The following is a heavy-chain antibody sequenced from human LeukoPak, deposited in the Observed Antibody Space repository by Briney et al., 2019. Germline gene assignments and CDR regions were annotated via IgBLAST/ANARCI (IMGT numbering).Heavy chain of an antibody. Sequence: GGSLRLSCAASGFTFSSYSMNWVRQAPGEGLEWVSYISSSGNTIYYADSVKGRFTISRDNAKNSLYLQMNSLRAEDTAVYYCASGGKQTNWGNYWGQGTLVTVSS. V-gene: IGHV3-48*04. CDR1: GFTFSSYS. CDR3: ASGGKQTNWGNY. CDR2: ISSSGNTI. J-gene: IGHJ4*02. D-gene: IGHD7-27*01.